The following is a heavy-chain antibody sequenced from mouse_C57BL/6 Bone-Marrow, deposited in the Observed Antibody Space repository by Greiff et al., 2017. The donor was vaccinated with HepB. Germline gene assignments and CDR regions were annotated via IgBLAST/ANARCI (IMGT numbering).Heavy chain of an antibody. CDR1: GYSITSGYY. V-gene: IGHV3-6*01. CDR2: ISYDGSN. J-gene: IGHJ4*01. D-gene: IGHD2-3*01. Sequence: EVQLVESGPGLVKPSQSLSLTCSVPGYSITSGYYWNWIRQFPGNKLEWMGYISYDGSNNYNPSLKNRISITRDTSKNQFFLKLNSVTTEDTATYYCARDEPRWLEAMDYWGQGTSVTVSS. CDR3: ARDEPRWLEAMDY.